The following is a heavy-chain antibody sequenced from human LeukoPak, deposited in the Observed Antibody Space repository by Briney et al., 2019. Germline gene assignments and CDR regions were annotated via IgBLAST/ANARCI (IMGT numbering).Heavy chain of an antibody. V-gene: IGHV3-7*01. J-gene: IGHJ4*02. CDR1: GFIFTNYF. D-gene: IGHD3-3*01. CDR3: ATDRGWRTSGYYLYYFEY. CDR2: IKHDGSEK. Sequence: GGSLRLSCAASGFIFTNYFMSWVRQAPGKGLEWVASIKHDGSEKYYVDSVRGRFTISRDNTMNSLYLQMSSLRAEDTAVYYCATDRGWRTSGYYLYYFEYRGQGTLVTCSS.